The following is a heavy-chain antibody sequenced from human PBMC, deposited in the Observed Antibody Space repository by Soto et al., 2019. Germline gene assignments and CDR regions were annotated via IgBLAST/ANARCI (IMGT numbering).Heavy chain of an antibody. J-gene: IGHJ4*02. V-gene: IGHV4-34*01. CDR3: ARSVWSSGFLDYFDS. CDR1: SGSLSGYY. CDR2: ISQSGNT. Sequence: SETLSLTCSIYSGSLSGYYWSWIRQPPGKGLEWIGEISQSGNTNYNPSLKSRVTISVDTSKNQFSLKLGSVTAADTAVYYCARSVWSSGFLDYFDSWGQGTLVTVS. D-gene: IGHD2-21*01.